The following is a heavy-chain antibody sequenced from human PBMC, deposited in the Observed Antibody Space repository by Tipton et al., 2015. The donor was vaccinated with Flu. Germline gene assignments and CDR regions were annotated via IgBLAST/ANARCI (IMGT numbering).Heavy chain of an antibody. CDR3: ARRDYSNYVSEPKNWFDP. J-gene: IGHJ5*02. V-gene: IGHV4-31*03. Sequence: GLVKPSQTLSLTCNVSGGSISSGGAYWSWIRQHPGKGLEWIGGIYYSGSTYKNPSLTSRVSISIDTSRNQFSLKLNSVTAADTAVYYCARRDYSNYVSEPKNWFDPWGQGALVTVSS. CDR2: IYYSGST. D-gene: IGHD4-11*01. CDR1: GGSISSGGAY.